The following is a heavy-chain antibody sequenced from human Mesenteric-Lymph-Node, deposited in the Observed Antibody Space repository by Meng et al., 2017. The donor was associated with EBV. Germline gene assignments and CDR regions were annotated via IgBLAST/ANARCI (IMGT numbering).Heavy chain of an antibody. CDR1: GGSFSGYH. CDR3: ARGAIFGIVITYFDY. J-gene: IGHJ4*02. Sequence: QGVAGLLWPSETSSLACEASGGSFSGYHWSWIRQPPGKGLEYIGEISQSGDTTYNPSLKSRVTISVDRSRNQFSLKMASVTAADTAVYYCARGAIFGIVITYFDYWSQGTLVTVSS. V-gene: IGHV4-34*01. CDR2: ISQSGDT. D-gene: IGHD3-3*02.